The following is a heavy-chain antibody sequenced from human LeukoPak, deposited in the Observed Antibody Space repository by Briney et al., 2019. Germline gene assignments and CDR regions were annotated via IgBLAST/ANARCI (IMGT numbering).Heavy chain of an antibody. CDR1: GGSFSGYY. J-gene: IGHJ5*02. CDR2: IYHSGST. V-gene: IGHV4-34*01. D-gene: IGHD6-13*01. CDR3: ARKKVAAAGRVNWFDP. Sequence: SETLSLTCAVYGGSFSGYYWSWIRQPPGKGLEWIGEIYHSGSTNYNPSLKSRVTISVDTSKNQFSLKLSSVTAADTAVYYCARKKVAAAGRVNWFDPWGQGTLVTVSS.